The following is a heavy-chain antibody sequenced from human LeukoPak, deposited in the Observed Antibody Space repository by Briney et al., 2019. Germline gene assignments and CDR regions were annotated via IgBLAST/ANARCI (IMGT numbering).Heavy chain of an antibody. Sequence: ASVKVSCKGSGYTFTSYDINWVRQATGQGLEWMGWMNPNSGNTGYAQKFQGRVTMTRNTSISTAYMELSSLRSEDTAVYYCARGSSGYYRFLVDYYYYYMDVWGKGTTVTVSS. D-gene: IGHD3-22*01. CDR3: ARGSSGYYRFLVDYYYYYMDV. J-gene: IGHJ6*03. V-gene: IGHV1-8*01. CDR1: GYTFTSYD. CDR2: MNPNSGNT.